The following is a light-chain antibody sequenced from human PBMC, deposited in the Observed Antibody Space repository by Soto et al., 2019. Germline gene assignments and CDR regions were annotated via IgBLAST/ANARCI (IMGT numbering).Light chain of an antibody. CDR2: GAS. Sequence: EIVLTQSPGTLSLSPGERATLSCRASQSVSSSYLAWYQQKPGQAPRLLIYGASDRATGIPDRRSRSGAGTVFTLTLSRLEPEDFAAYYCRQYGSSPPVTFGQGTRLEMK. V-gene: IGKV3-20*01. CDR3: RQYGSSPPVT. J-gene: IGKJ5*01. CDR1: QSVSSSY.